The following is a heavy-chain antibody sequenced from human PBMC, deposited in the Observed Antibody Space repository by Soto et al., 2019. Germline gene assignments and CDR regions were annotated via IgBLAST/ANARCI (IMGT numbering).Heavy chain of an antibody. Sequence: LGGSLRLSCAASGFTFSNYAMGWVRQAPGKGLEWVGNIRQDGSEKNYVDSVKGRFTISRDNAKNSLYLQMNSLRAEDTAVYYCAREIVVARGASYFDYWGPGTLVTVSS. D-gene: IGHD2-2*01. CDR2: IRQDGSEK. CDR3: AREIVVARGASYFDY. CDR1: GFTFSNYA. V-gene: IGHV3-7*01. J-gene: IGHJ4*02.